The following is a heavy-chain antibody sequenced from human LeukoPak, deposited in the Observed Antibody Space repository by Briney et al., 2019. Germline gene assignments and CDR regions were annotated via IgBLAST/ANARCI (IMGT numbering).Heavy chain of an antibody. J-gene: IGHJ6*03. CDR1: GFTFSNYE. D-gene: IGHD1-14*01. CDR2: ISNSGGTI. Sequence: PGGSLRLSCAASGFTFSNYEMDWVRQAPGTGLEWVSYISNSGGTIYYADSVKGRFTISRDNSKNTLYLQMNSLRAEDTAVYYCAKVGPEYYYYMDVGGKGTTVTVSS. V-gene: IGHV3-48*03. CDR3: AKVGPEYYYYMDV.